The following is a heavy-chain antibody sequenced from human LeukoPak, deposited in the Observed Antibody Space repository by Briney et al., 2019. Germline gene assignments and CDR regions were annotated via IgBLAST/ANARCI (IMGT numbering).Heavy chain of an antibody. CDR1: GGSISSYY. CDR2: IYYSGST. D-gene: IGHD2-21*01. V-gene: IGHV4-59*01. CDR3: ARYSSVTRIYLDY. J-gene: IGHJ4*02. Sequence: SETLSLTCTVSGGSISSYYWSWIRQPPGKGLEWIGYIYYSGSTNYNPSLKSRVTISVDTSKNQFSLKLSSVTAADTAVYYCARYSSVTRIYLDYWGQGTLVTVSS.